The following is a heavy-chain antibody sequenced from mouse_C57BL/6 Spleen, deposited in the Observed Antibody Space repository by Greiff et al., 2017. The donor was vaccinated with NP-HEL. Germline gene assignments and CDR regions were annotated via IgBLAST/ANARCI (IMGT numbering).Heavy chain of an antibody. Sequence: VQLQQSGAELVRPGASVTLSCKASGYTFTDYEMHWVKQTPVHGLEWIGAIDPETGGTAYNQKFQGKAILTADKSSSTAYMELRSLASEDSAVYYWTRYGGYGNYGDAMDYWGQGTSVTVSS. CDR2: IDPETGGT. CDR3: TRYGGYGNYGDAMDY. D-gene: IGHD2-1*01. J-gene: IGHJ4*01. CDR1: GYTFTDYE. V-gene: IGHV1-15*01.